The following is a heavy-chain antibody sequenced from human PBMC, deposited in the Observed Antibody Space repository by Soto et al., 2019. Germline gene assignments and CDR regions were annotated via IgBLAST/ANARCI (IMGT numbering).Heavy chain of an antibody. D-gene: IGHD3-10*01. J-gene: IGHJ4*02. V-gene: IGHV1-3*01. CDR3: ARGSKTMVRGVIMKLDY. CDR1: GYTFTSYA. CDR2: INAGNGNT. Sequence: QVQLVQSGAEVKKPGASVKVSCKASGYTFTSYAMHWVRQAPGQRLEWMGWINAGNGNTKYSQKFQGRVTITRDTSASTAYMELGSLRSEDTAVYYCARGSKTMVRGVIMKLDYWGQGTLVTVSS.